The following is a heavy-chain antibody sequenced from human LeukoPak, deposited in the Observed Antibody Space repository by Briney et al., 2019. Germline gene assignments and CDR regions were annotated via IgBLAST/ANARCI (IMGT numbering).Heavy chain of an antibody. Sequence: SETPSLTCTVSGGSISSYYWSWIRQPPGKGLEWIGYIYYSGSTNYNPSLKSRVTISVDTSKNQFSLKLSSVTAADTAVYYCARGPPVVGATFFDYWGQGTLVTVSS. J-gene: IGHJ4*02. CDR1: GGSISSYY. D-gene: IGHD1-26*01. CDR3: ARGPPVVGATFFDY. CDR2: IYYSGST. V-gene: IGHV4-59*01.